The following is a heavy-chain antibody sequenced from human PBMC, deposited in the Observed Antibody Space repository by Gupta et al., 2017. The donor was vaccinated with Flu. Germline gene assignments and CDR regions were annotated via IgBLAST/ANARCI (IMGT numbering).Heavy chain of an antibody. V-gene: IGHV3-23*01. CDR2: ISGSGGST. Sequence: MSWVRQAPGKGLEWVSAISGSGGSTYYADSVKGRFTISRDNSKNTLYLQMNSLRAEDTAVYYCAKDSHCSSTSCGGYFDYWGQGTLVTVSS. CDR3: AKDSHCSSTSCGGYFDY. D-gene: IGHD2-2*01. J-gene: IGHJ4*02.